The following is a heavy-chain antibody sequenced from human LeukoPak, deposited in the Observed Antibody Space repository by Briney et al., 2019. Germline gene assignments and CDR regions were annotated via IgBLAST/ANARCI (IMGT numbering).Heavy chain of an antibody. V-gene: IGHV3-15*01. J-gene: IGHJ4*02. Sequence: PGGSLRLSCAASGFTFSNAWMSWVRQAPGKGLEWVGRIKSKTDGGTTDYAAPVKGRFTISRDDSKNTLYLQVNSPKTEDTALYYCTTIAAAGHYDYWGQGTLVTVSS. D-gene: IGHD6-13*01. CDR3: TTIAAAGHYDY. CDR1: GFTFSNAW. CDR2: IKSKTDGGTT.